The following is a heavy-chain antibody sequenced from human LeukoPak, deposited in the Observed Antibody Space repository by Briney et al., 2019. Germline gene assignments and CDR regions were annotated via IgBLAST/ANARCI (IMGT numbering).Heavy chain of an antibody. CDR1: GFNFSSYA. J-gene: IGHJ5*02. Sequence: GGSLRLSCVASGFNFSSYAMTWVRQAPGKGLEWVSVISGSGGSTYYADSVKGRFTISRDNSKNTLYLQMNSLRAEDTAVYYCAKFGGEQWLARGHWFDPWGQGTLVTVSS. CDR3: AKFGGEQWLARGHWFDP. V-gene: IGHV3-23*01. D-gene: IGHD6-19*01. CDR2: ISGSGGST.